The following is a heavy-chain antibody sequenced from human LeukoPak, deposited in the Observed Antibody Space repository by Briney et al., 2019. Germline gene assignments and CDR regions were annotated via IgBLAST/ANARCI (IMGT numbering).Heavy chain of an antibody. CDR3: AKSSPEVGATYFDY. J-gene: IGHJ4*02. CDR1: GFTVSSNY. CDR2: IYSGGST. D-gene: IGHD1-26*01. Sequence: GGSLRLSCAASGFTVSSNYMSWVRQAPGKGLEWVSVIYSGGSTYYADSVKGRFTISRDNSKNTLYLQMNSLRAEDTAVYYCAKSSPEVGATYFDYWGQGTLVTVSS. V-gene: IGHV3-53*01.